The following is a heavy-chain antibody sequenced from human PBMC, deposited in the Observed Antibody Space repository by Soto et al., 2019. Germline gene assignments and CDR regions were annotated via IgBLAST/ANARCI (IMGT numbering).Heavy chain of an antibody. Sequence: GGSLRLSCAASGFTFSSYGMHWVRQAPGKGLEWVAVISYDGSNKYYADSVKGRFTISRDNSKNTLYLQMNSLRAEDTAVYYCAKEAGPYYYDSSGYYPFDYWGQGTPVTVSS. CDR3: AKEAGPYYYDSSGYYPFDY. V-gene: IGHV3-30*18. J-gene: IGHJ4*02. CDR1: GFTFSSYG. CDR2: ISYDGSNK. D-gene: IGHD3-22*01.